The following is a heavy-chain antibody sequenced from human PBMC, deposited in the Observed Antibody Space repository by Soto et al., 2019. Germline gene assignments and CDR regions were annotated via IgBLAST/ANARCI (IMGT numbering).Heavy chain of an antibody. V-gene: IGHV4-31*03. D-gene: IGHD2-8*02. CDR3: ARDKITGLFDY. Sequence: SLTCTVSGGSISSGGYYWSWIRQHPGKGLEWIGYINHSGSTNYNPSLKSRVTISVDTSKNQFSLKLTSVTAADTAVYYCARDKITGLFDYWGQGTLVTVSS. CDR1: GGSISSGGYY. CDR2: INHSGST. J-gene: IGHJ4*02.